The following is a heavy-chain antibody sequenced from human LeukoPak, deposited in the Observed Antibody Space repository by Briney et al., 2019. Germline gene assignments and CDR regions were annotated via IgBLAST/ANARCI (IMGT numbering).Heavy chain of an antibody. CDR2: IRYDGSNK. V-gene: IGHV3-30*02. CDR3: AKAFDAYYYGSGSVH. J-gene: IGHJ4*02. CDR1: GFSFGNSW. D-gene: IGHD3-10*01. Sequence: PGGSLRLSCTASGFSFGNSWMTWVRQAPGRGLEWVAFIRYDGSNKYYADSVKGRFTISRDNSKNTLYLQMNSLRAEDTAVYYCAKAFDAYYYGSGSVHWGQGTLVTVSS.